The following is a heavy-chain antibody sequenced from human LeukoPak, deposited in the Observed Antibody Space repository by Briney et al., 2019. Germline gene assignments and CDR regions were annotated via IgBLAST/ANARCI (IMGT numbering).Heavy chain of an antibody. CDR2: IYSDGST. CDR1: GFTVSSNY. Sequence: GGSLRLSCAAPGFTVSSNYMTWVRQAPGKGLEWVSVIYSDGSTYYADSVKGRFTISRDNSKNTLYLQMNTLRAEGTAVYYCAKGLVGAYFDYWGQGTLVTVSS. D-gene: IGHD2-2*01. CDR3: AKGLVGAYFDY. V-gene: IGHV3-53*01. J-gene: IGHJ4*02.